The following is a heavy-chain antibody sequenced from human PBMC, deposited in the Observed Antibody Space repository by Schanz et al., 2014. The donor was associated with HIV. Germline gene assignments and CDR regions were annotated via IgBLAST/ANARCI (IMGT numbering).Heavy chain of an antibody. CDR2: ISYDGSNK. D-gene: IGHD6-6*01. CDR1: DFTFSNYG. Sequence: QVQLVESGGGAVQPGKSLRLSCTTSDFTFSNYGMHWVRQAPGKGLEWVAVISYDGSNKYSADSVKGRFTISRDNSKNTLYLQMNSLRTEDTAVYYCAKAEAVIAARPGGFDYWGQGTLVTVSS. CDR3: AKAEAVIAARPGGFDY. V-gene: IGHV3-30*18. J-gene: IGHJ4*02.